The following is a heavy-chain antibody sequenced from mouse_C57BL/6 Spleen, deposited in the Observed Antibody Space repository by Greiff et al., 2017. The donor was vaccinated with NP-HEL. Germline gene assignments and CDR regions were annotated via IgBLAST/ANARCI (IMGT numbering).Heavy chain of an antibody. Sequence: EVKLVESGGGLVQPGGSMKLSCAASGFTFSDAWMDWVRQSPEKGLEWVAEIRNKANNHETYYAESVIGRFTISRDDSKSSVYLQMNSLRAEDTGIYYCTRPSLYYYGSSPWFAYWGQGTLVTVSA. CDR1: GFTFSDAW. CDR3: TRPSLYYYGSSPWFAY. CDR2: IRNKANNHET. V-gene: IGHV6-6*01. D-gene: IGHD1-1*01. J-gene: IGHJ3*01.